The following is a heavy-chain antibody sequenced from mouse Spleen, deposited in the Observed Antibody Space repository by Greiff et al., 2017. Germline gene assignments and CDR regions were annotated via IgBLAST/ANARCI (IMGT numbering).Heavy chain of an antibody. Sequence: QVQLQQPGAELVRPGSSVKLSCKASGYTFTSYWMHWVKQRPIQGLEWIGNIDPSDSETHYNQKFKDKATLTVDKSSSTAYMQLSSLTSEDSAVYYCARSGSGYEGFAYWGQGTLVTVSA. J-gene: IGHJ3*01. V-gene: IGHV1-52*01. CDR3: ARSGSGYEGFAY. CDR2: IDPSDSET. CDR1: GYTFTSYW. D-gene: IGHD3-2*02.